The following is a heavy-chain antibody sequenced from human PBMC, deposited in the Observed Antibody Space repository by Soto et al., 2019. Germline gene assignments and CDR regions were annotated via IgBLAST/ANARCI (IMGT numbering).Heavy chain of an antibody. J-gene: IGHJ6*02. D-gene: IGHD1-26*01. CDR2: IIPIFGTA. CDR3: ARRNIVGATPSYYYGMDV. V-gene: IGHV1-69*13. CDR1: GGTFSSYA. Sequence: SVKVSCKASGGTFSSYAISWVRQAPGQGLEWMGGIIPIFGTANYAQKFQGRVTITADESTSTAYMELSSLRSEDTAVYYCARRNIVGATPSYYYGMDVWGQGTTVTVSS.